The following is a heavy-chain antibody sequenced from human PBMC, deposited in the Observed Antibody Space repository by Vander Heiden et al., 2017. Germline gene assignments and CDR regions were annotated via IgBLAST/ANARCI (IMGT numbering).Heavy chain of an antibody. V-gene: IGHV4-61*01. D-gene: IGHD2-2*01. J-gene: IGHJ5*02. CDR3: AREKTDCSSTSCYLWFDP. Sequence: QVQLQASGPGLVQPSETLPLTCTVAGGSVSSRSYYWSWIRQPPGKGLEWIGYIYYSGSTNYNPSLKSRVTISVDTSKNQFSLKLSSVTAADTAVYYCAREKTDCSSTSCYLWFDPWGQGTLVTVSS. CDR2: IYYSGST. CDR1: GGSVSSRSYY.